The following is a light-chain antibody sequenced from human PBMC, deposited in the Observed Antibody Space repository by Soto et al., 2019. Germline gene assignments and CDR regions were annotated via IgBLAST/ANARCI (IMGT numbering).Light chain of an antibody. CDR1: QSVSSSY. J-gene: IGKJ4*01. CDR3: QQYGSSPRVS. CDR2: GAS. Sequence: EIVLTQSPGTLSLSPGERATLSCRASQSVSSSYLAWYQQKPGQAPRLLIYGASSRATGIPDRFSGSGSGSDFTLTLSRLDPDAFAVYCCQQYGSSPRVSFGGGTVVEIK. V-gene: IGKV3-20*01.